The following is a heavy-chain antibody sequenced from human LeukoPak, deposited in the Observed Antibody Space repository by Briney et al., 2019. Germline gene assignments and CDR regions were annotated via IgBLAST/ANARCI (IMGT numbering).Heavy chain of an antibody. D-gene: IGHD5-12*01. CDR3: ARDRGCSGYDSYFDY. CDR2: INPNSGGT. J-gene: IGHJ4*02. Sequence: VKVSCKASGYTFTGYYMHWVRQAPGQGLEWMGWINPNSGGTNYAQKFQGRVTMTRDTSISTAYMELSRLRSDDTAVYYCARDRGCSGYDSYFDYWGQGTLVTASS. V-gene: IGHV1-2*02. CDR1: GYTFTGYY.